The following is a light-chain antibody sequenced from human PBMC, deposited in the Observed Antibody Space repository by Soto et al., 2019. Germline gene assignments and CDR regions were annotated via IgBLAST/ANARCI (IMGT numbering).Light chain of an antibody. J-gene: IGLJ2*01. CDR2: EVS. Sequence: QSALTQPASVSGSPGQSITISCTGTSSDIGAYNYVSWYQQHPGRAPKLMIYEVSHRPSGVSNRFSGSKSGNTASLTISGLQAEDEADYYCSSYTSNSTVIFGGRTKLTVL. CDR1: SSDIGAYNY. CDR3: SSYTSNSTVI. V-gene: IGLV2-14*01.